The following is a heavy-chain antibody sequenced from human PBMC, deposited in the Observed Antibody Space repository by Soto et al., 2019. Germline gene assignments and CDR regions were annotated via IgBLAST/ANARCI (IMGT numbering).Heavy chain of an antibody. CDR2: IYYSGST. J-gene: IGHJ3*02. Sequence: SETLSLTCTVSGGSISSGDYYWSWIRQPPGKGLEWIGYIYYSGSTYYNPSLKSRVTISVDTSKNQFSLKLSSVTAADTAVYYCARAVNKIVVVTKDDAFDIWGQGKIVTVSS. CDR1: GGSISSGDYY. D-gene: IGHD3-22*01. CDR3: ARAVNKIVVVTKDDAFDI. V-gene: IGHV4-30-4*01.